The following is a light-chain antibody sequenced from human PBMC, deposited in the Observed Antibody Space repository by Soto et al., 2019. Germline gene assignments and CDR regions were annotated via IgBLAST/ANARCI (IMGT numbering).Light chain of an antibody. CDR3: QSYDNSLGV. CDR1: SSNIGAGYD. CDR2: GNN. Sequence: QPVLTQPPSVSGAPGQRVTISCTGSSSNIGAGYDVHWYLQLPGTAPKLLISGNNNRPSGVPDRFSGSKSGTSASLAITGLQAEDEGDYYCQSYDNSLGVFGTGTKVTVL. J-gene: IGLJ1*01. V-gene: IGLV1-40*01.